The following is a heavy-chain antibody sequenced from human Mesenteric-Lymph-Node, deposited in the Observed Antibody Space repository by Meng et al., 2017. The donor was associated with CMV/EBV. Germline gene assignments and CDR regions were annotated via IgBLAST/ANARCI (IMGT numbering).Heavy chain of an antibody. CDR3: AREFGGWELHYYYYGMDV. CDR2: INWNGGST. CDR1: GFTFDDYG. J-gene: IGHJ6*02. V-gene: IGHV3-20*04. Sequence: GESLKISCAASGFTFDDYGMSWVRQAPGKGLEWVSGINWNGGSTGYADSVKGRFTISRDNAKNSLYLQMNSLRAEDTAVYYCAREFGGWELHYYYYGMDVWGQGTTVTVSS. D-gene: IGHD1-26*01.